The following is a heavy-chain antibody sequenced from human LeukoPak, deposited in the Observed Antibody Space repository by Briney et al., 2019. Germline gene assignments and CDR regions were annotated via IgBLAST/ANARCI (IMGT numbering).Heavy chain of an antibody. D-gene: IGHD3-10*01. V-gene: IGHV3-30-3*01. Sequence: GGSLRLSCAASGFTFSSYAMHWVRQAPGKGLEWVAVISYDGSNKYYADSVKGRFTISRDNSKNTLYLQMNSLRAEDTAVYYCASPYGSGISPQQPYFDYWGQGTLVTVSS. CDR3: ASPYGSGISPQQPYFDY. CDR1: GFTFSSYA. J-gene: IGHJ4*02. CDR2: ISYDGSNK.